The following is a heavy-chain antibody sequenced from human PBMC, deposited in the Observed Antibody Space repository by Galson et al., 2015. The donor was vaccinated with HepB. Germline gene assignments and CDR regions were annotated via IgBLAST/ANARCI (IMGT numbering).Heavy chain of an antibody. D-gene: IGHD1-26*01. Sequence: SVKVSCKASGYTFTSYYMHWVRQAPGQGLEWMGIINPSGGSTSYAQKFQGRVTMTRDTSTSTVYMELSSLRSEDTAVYYCARGGELVGATEGYFQHWGQGTLVTVSS. V-gene: IGHV1-46*01. CDR2: INPSGGST. CDR1: GYTFTSYY. J-gene: IGHJ1*01. CDR3: ARGGELVGATEGYFQH.